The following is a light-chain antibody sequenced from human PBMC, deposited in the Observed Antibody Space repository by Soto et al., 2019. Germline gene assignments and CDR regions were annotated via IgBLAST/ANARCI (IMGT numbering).Light chain of an antibody. CDR3: GTWDTSLSAVV. CDR2: DNN. Sequence: QSVLTQPPSVSEAPGQKVTISCSGSSSNIGNNYVSWYQQLPGTAPKLLIYDNNKRPSGIPDRLSGSKSGTSATLGITGLQTGDEADYYCGTWDTSLSAVVFGGGTKLTVL. J-gene: IGLJ2*01. V-gene: IGLV1-51*01. CDR1: SSNIGNNY.